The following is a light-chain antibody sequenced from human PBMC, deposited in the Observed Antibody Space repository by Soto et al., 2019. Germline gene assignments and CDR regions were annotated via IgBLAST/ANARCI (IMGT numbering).Light chain of an antibody. CDR1: QSISNW. J-gene: IGKJ1*01. CDR3: QQYNSYSET. CDR2: EAS. V-gene: IGKV1-5*03. Sequence: DIQMTQSPSTLPASVGDRVTITCRASQSISNWLAWYQQKSGKAPKLLIYEASSLGSGVPSRFSGSGSGTEFTLTISSLQPDDFATYYCQQYNSYSETFGQGTKVDIK.